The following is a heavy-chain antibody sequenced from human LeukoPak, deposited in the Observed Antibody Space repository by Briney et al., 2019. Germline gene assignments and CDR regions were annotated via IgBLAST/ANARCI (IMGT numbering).Heavy chain of an antibody. CDR3: ARESKVVVPAAMDP. D-gene: IGHD2-2*01. CDR2: ISSSSSTI. CDR1: GFTFSSYG. V-gene: IGHV3-48*01. Sequence: PGGSLRLSCAASGFTFSSYGMHWVRQAPGKGLEWVSYISSSSSTIYYADSVKGRFTISRDNAKNSLYLQMNSLRAEDTAVYYCARESKVVVPAAMDPWGQGTLVTVSS. J-gene: IGHJ5*02.